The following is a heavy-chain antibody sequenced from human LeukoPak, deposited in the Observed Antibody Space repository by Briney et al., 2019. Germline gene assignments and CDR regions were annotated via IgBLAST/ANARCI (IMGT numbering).Heavy chain of an antibody. CDR1: GFTFSSYE. CDR3: AKAPVTSCRGAYCYPFVS. CDR2: FSSSGSII. J-gene: IGHJ5*02. D-gene: IGHD2-21*01. Sequence: GGSLRLSCAASGFTFSSYEMNCVRQAPGKGLEWVSYFSSSGSIIYYADSVKGRFTISRDNAKNSLYMQMNSLRAEDAAVYFCAKAPVTSCRGAYCYPFVSWGQGTLVTVSS. V-gene: IGHV3-48*03.